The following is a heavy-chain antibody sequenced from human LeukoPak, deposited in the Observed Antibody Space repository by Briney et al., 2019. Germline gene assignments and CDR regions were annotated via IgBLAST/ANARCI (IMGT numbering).Heavy chain of an antibody. V-gene: IGHV3-23*01. Sequence: GGSLRLSCAASGFTFRSYAMSWVRQAPGKGLEWVSAISGSGGSTYYADSVKGRFTISRDNSKNTLYLQMNSLRAEDTAVYYCAKAPIVATIDGWIPFDYWGQGTLVTVSS. CDR3: AKAPIVATIDGWIPFDY. CDR1: GFTFRSYA. D-gene: IGHD5-12*01. J-gene: IGHJ4*02. CDR2: ISGSGGST.